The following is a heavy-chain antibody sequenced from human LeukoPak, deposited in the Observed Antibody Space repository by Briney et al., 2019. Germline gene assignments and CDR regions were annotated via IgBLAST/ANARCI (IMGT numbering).Heavy chain of an antibody. CDR3: AKASILYCSGGSCHDAFDI. J-gene: IGHJ3*02. V-gene: IGHV3-23*01. D-gene: IGHD2-15*01. CDR2: ISGSGGST. Sequence: GGSLRLSCAASGFTFSSYAMSWVRQAPGKGLEWVSAISGSGGSTYYADSVKGRFTISRDNSKNTLYLQMNSLRAEDTAVYYCAKASILYCSGGSCHDAFDIWGQGTTVTVSS. CDR1: GFTFSSYA.